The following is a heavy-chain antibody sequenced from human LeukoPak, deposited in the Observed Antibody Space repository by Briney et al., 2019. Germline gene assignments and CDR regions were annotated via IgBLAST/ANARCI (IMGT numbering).Heavy chain of an antibody. V-gene: IGHV3-64D*09. CDR1: GFTFSSYA. Sequence: GGSLRLSCSASGFTFSSYAMHWVRQAPGKGLDCVSAISSNGGSTYYADSVKGRFTISRDSSKNTLYLQMSSLRAEDTAVYYCAKERGPYYDFWSGYYAGPSPYAMDVWGQGTTVTVSS. J-gene: IGHJ6*02. D-gene: IGHD3-3*01. CDR2: ISSNGGST. CDR3: AKERGPYYDFWSGYYAGPSPYAMDV.